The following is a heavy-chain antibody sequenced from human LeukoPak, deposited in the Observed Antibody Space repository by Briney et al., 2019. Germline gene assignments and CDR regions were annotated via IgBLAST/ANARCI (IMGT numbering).Heavy chain of an antibody. V-gene: IGHV3-7*01. Sequence: PGGSQRLSCAVSGLTFSSYWMSWVRQAPGKGLEWLASIKEDGGEKYYVDSVKGRFTISRDNAKNSLYLQMNSLRTEDTAVYYCAKESRTGSSFWGQGTMVTVSS. CDR3: AKESRTGSSF. D-gene: IGHD6-6*01. J-gene: IGHJ3*01. CDR2: IKEDGGEK. CDR1: GLTFSSYW.